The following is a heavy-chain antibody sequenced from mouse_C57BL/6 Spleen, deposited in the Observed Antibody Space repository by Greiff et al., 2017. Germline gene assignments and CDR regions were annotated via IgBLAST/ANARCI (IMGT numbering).Heavy chain of an antibody. D-gene: IGHD2-3*01. CDR3: ASYDGSLFAY. CDR2: ISYDGSN. Sequence: DVKLVESGPGLVKPSQSLSLTCSVTGYSITSGYYWNWMRQLPGNKLEWMGYISYDGSNNYNPSLKNRISITRDTSKNQFFLKLNSVTTEDTATYYCASYDGSLFAYWGQGTLVTVSA. CDR1: GYSITSGYY. J-gene: IGHJ3*01. V-gene: IGHV3-6*01.